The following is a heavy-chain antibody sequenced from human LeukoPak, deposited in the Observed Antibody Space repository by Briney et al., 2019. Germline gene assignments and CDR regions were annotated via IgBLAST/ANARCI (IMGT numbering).Heavy chain of an antibody. V-gene: IGHV3-9*01. CDR1: GFTFDDYA. CDR2: ISWNSGSI. CDR3: AKDRGRFLEWLDY. J-gene: IGHJ4*02. Sequence: GGSPRLSCAASGFTFDDYAMHWVRQAPGKGLEWVSGISWNSGSIGYADSVEGRFTISRDNAKNSLYLQMNSLRAEDTALYYCAKDRGRFLEWLDYWGQGTLVTVSS. D-gene: IGHD3-3*01.